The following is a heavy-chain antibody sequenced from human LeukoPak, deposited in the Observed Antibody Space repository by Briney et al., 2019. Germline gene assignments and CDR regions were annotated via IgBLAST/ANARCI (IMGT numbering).Heavy chain of an antibody. V-gene: IGHV3-21*01. CDR3: AREMLAAVAAQS. CDR1: GFTFSTYN. Sequence: GGSLRLSCAASGFTFSTYNMNWVRQAPGKGLEWVSSITSSSSYIYYADSVKGRFTISRDNAKNSLYLQMNSLRAEDTAVYCCAREMLAAVAAQSWGQGTLVTVSS. J-gene: IGHJ5*02. CDR2: ITSSSSYI. D-gene: IGHD6-19*01.